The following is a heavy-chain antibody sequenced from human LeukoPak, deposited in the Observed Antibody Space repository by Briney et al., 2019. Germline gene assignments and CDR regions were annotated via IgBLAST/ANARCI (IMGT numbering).Heavy chain of an antibody. CDR2: IYHSGNT. D-gene: IGHD2-21*02. CDR3: ARSIIVVVAAGALDI. Sequence: PSETLSLTCTVSGDSISSYYWSWIRQPPAKGLEWIGYIYHSGNTNSNPSLKSRVTISVDTTKNQFSLKLSSVTPAYTAVYYFARSIIVVVAAGALDIWGQGTMVTVSS. V-gene: IGHV4-59*08. CDR1: GDSISSYY. J-gene: IGHJ3*02.